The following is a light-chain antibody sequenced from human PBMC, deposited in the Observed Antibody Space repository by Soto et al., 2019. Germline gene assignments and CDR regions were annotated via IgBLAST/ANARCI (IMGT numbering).Light chain of an antibody. V-gene: IGKV3D-15*01. J-gene: IGKJ4*01. CDR3: QRYDNWPLT. CDR1: QSVSSY. CDR2: GAS. Sequence: VLTQSPGTLSLSQGERPTVSCRASQSVSSYLAWYKQKHGQAPRLLMYGASTRATGIAARFSGSGSGTEFTLTISSLQSEDSEVYFCQRYDNWPLTFGGGTKVDIK.